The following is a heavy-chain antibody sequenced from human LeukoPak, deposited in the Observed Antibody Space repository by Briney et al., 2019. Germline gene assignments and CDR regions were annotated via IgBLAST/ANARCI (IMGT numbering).Heavy chain of an antibody. D-gene: IGHD3-10*02. Sequence: PSETLSLTCTVSGASISTYYWSWIRQPPGQGLEWIGYIYDSGSTSYNPSLKSRATISVDTSKSHFSLKLSSVTAVDTAVYYCARQMFLGGMDVWGQGTTVAVSS. J-gene: IGHJ6*02. CDR3: ARQMFLGGMDV. V-gene: IGHV4-59*08. CDR2: IYDSGST. CDR1: GASISTYY.